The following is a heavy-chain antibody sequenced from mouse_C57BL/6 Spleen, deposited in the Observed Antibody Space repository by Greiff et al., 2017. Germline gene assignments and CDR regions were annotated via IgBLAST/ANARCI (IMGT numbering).Heavy chain of an antibody. CDR1: GYTFTSYW. D-gene: IGHD2-5*01. V-gene: IGHV1-55*01. CDR2: IYPGSGST. Sequence: QVQLQQSGAELVKPGASVKMSCKASGYTFTSYWITWVKQRPGQGLEWNGDIYPGSGSTNYNEKFKSKATLTVDTSSSTAYMQLSSLTSEDSAVYYCARGDSNYVPYWYFDVWGTGTTVTVSS. J-gene: IGHJ1*03. CDR3: ARGDSNYVPYWYFDV.